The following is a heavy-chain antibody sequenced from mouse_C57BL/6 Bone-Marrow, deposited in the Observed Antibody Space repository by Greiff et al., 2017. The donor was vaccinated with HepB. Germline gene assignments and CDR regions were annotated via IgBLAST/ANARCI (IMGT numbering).Heavy chain of an antibody. J-gene: IGHJ2*01. D-gene: IGHD1-1*01. CDR2: IDPENGDT. CDR1: GFNIKDDY. CDR3: TTEDYGTFDY. V-gene: IGHV14-4*01. Sequence: EVQRVESGAELVRPGASVKLSCTASGFNIKDDYMHWVKQRPEQGLEWIGWIDPENGDTEYASKFQGKATITADTSSNTAYLQLSSLTSEDTAVYYCTTEDYGTFDYWGQGTTLTVSS.